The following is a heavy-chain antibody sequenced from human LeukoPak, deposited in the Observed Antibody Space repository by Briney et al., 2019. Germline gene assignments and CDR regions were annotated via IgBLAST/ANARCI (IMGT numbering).Heavy chain of an antibody. V-gene: IGHV4-59*08. Sequence: SETLSLTCTVSGGSISSYYWSWIRQPPGKGLEWIGYIYYSGSTNYTPSLKSRVTISVDTSKNQFSLKLSSVTAADTAVYYCARSPPGYSYGVDYWGQGTLVTVSS. D-gene: IGHD5-18*01. CDR3: ARSPPGYSYGVDY. CDR1: GGSISSYY. CDR2: IYYSGST. J-gene: IGHJ4*02.